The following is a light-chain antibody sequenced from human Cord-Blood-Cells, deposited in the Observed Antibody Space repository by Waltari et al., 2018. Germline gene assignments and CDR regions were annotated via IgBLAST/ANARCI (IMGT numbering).Light chain of an antibody. CDR2: RNN. V-gene: IGLV1-47*01. Sequence: QSVLTQPPSASGTPGQRVTISCSGRRSNIGSNYVYWYQQLPGTAPKLLIYRNNQRPSGVPDRFSGSKSGTSASLAISGLRSEDEADYYCAAWDDSLSGTVFGGGTKLTVL. CDR3: AAWDDSLSGTV. J-gene: IGLJ3*02. CDR1: RSNIGSNY.